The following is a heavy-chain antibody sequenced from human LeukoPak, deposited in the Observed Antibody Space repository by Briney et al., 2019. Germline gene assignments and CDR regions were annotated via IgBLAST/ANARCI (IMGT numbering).Heavy chain of an antibody. D-gene: IGHD3-10*01. Sequence: GGSLRLSCAASGFTFSSYSMNWVRQAPGKGLEWVSSISSSSSYIYYADSVKGRFTISRDNAKNSLYLQMNSLRAEDTAVYYCARGDYGSGTYLWGSWGQGILVTVSP. J-gene: IGHJ5*02. CDR3: ARGDYGSGTYLWGS. CDR2: ISSSSSYI. V-gene: IGHV3-21*04. CDR1: GFTFSSYS.